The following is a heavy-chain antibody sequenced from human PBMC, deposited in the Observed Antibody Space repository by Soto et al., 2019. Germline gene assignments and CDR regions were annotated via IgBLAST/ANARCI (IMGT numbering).Heavy chain of an antibody. J-gene: IGHJ6*02. D-gene: IGHD6-6*01. CDR1: GGSFSGYY. CDR3: ARGVAPLYYYYYGMDV. Sequence: SETLSLTCAVYGGSFSGYYWSWIRQPPGKGLEWIGEINHSGSTNYNPSLKSRVTISVDTPKNQFSLKLSSVTAADTAVYYCARGVAPLYYYYYGMDVWGQGTTVTVSS. CDR2: INHSGST. V-gene: IGHV4-34*01.